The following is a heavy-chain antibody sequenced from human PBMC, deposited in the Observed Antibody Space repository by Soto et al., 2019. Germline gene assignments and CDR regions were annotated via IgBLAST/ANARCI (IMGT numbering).Heavy chain of an antibody. CDR1: GLTFSNYD. D-gene: IGHD2-15*01. V-gene: IGHV3-30-3*01. Sequence: GGSLRLSCAVSGLTFSNYDMHWVRQAPGKGLEWVAGISYDGSKKHHADSVKGRFTISRDNSKNRLSLQMNSLRTEDTAVYYCARDPSLAAYYFDYWGQGTLATVSS. CDR3: ARDPSLAAYYFDY. CDR2: ISYDGSKK. J-gene: IGHJ4*02.